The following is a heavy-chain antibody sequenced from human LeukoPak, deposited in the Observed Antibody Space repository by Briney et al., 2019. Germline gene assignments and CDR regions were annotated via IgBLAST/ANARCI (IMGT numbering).Heavy chain of an antibody. D-gene: IGHD6-13*01. CDR3: ARGGPMAAADPGHDY. CDR2: IIPILGIA. Sequence: VKVSCKASGGTFSSYTISWVRQAPGQGLEWMGRIIPILGIANYAQKFQGRVAITADKSTSTAYMELSSLRSEDTAVYDGARGGPMAAADPGHDYWGQGTLVTVSS. J-gene: IGHJ4*02. CDR1: GGTFSSYT. V-gene: IGHV1-69*02.